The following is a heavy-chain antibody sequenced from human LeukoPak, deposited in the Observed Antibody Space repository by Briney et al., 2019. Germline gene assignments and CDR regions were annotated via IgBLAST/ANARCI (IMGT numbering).Heavy chain of an antibody. J-gene: IGHJ3*02. CDR2: IYHSGST. CDR3: ARGVRLGELSSDAFDI. D-gene: IGHD3-16*02. CDR1: GGSISSGGYY. Sequence: SETLSLTCTVSGGSISSGGYYWSWIRQPPGKGLEWIGYIYHSGSTYYNPSLKSRVTISVNRSKNQFSLKLSSVTAADTAVYYCARGVRLGELSSDAFDIWGQGTMVTVSS. V-gene: IGHV4-30-2*01.